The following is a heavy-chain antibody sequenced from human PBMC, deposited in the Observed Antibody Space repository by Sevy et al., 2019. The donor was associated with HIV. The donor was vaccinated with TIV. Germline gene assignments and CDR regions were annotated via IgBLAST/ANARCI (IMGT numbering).Heavy chain of an antibody. V-gene: IGHV3-23*01. CDR3: AKALTYYYDSSGYYGDAFDI. Sequence: GSLRLSCAASGFTFSSYAMSWVRQAPGKGLEWVSAISGSGGSTYYADSVKGRFTISRDNSKNTLYLQMNSLRAEDTAVYYCAKALTYYYDSSGYYGDAFDIWGQGTMVTVSS. CDR1: GFTFSSYA. J-gene: IGHJ3*02. CDR2: ISGSGGST. D-gene: IGHD3-22*01.